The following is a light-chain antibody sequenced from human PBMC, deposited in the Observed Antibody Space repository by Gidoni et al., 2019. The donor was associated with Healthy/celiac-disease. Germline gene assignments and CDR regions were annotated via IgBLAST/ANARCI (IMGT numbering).Light chain of an antibody. Sequence: QSALTQPASVSGSPGQSITISCTGTSSDVGGYNSVSWYQQHPGKAPKLMIYEVSNRPPGVSNRCSGSKSGNTASLTITGLQAEDEADYYCSSYTSSSTVVFGGGTKLTVL. J-gene: IGLJ2*01. CDR1: SSDVGGYNS. CDR2: EVS. V-gene: IGLV2-14*01. CDR3: SSYTSSSTVV.